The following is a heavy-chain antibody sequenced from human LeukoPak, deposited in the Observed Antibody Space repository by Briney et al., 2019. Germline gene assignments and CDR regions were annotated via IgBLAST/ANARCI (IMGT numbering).Heavy chain of an antibody. J-gene: IGHJ4*02. D-gene: IGHD1-20*01. CDR1: GGSFSGYY. CDR2: INHSGGT. CDR3: ARLTGTSDY. V-gene: IGHV4-34*01. Sequence: SETLSLTCAVYGGSFSGYYWSWIRQPPGKGLEWIGEINHSGGTNYNPSLKSRVTISVDTSKNQFSLKLSSVTAADTAVYYCARLTGTSDYWGQGTLVTVSS.